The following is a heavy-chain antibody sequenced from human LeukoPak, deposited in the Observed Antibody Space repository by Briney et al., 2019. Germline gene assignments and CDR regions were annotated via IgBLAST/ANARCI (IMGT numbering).Heavy chain of an antibody. Sequence: SVKVSCKASGGTFSSYAISWVRQAPGQGLEWMGRIIPILGIANYAQKFQGRVTITADKSTSTAYMELSSLRSEDTAVYYCARASSPGYSSSWYLDYWGQGTLATVSS. CDR3: ARASSPGYSSSWYLDY. J-gene: IGHJ4*02. CDR2: IIPILGIA. V-gene: IGHV1-69*04. CDR1: GGTFSSYA. D-gene: IGHD6-13*01.